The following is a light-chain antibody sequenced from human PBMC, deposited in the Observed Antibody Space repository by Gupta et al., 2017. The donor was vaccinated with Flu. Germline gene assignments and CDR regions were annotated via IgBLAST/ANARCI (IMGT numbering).Light chain of an antibody. CDR3: QQYYSTPRT. J-gene: IGKJ1*01. Sequence: DIVMTQSPDSLAVSLGERATIHCKSSQSVLYSANNKNYFAWYQQKPGQPPKLLIYWASTRGSGVPDRFSGRGSGTDFALTINNLQAEDVAVYFCQQYYSTPRTFGQGTKVEIK. V-gene: IGKV4-1*01. CDR2: WAS. CDR1: QSVLYSANNKNY.